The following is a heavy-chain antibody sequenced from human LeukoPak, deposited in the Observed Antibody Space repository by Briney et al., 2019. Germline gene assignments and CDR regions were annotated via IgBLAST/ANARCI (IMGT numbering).Heavy chain of an antibody. Sequence: GGSLRLSCAASGFTLSNIWMSWVRPAPIKGLEWDGRIKTKIDGETPDYAAPAKGRFTISRDDPKNPLYLQMDSLRPEDTAMYYCTSEDQGGFDYWGQGTLVTVSS. CDR1: GFTLSNIW. V-gene: IGHV3-15*01. CDR2: IKTKIDGETP. J-gene: IGHJ4*02. D-gene: IGHD1-26*01. CDR3: TSEDQGGFDY.